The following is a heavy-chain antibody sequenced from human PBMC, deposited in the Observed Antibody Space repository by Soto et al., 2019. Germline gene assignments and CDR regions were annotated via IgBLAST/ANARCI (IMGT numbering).Heavy chain of an antibody. CDR1: GGTFSSYA. D-gene: IGHD3-10*01. CDR2: IIPIFGTA. V-gene: IGHV1-69*12. Sequence: QVQLVQSGAEVKKPGSSVKVSCKASGGTFSSYAISWVRQAPGQGLEWMGGIIPIFGTANYAQKFQGRVTITADESTSTAYMELSSLRSEDTAVYYCATLITMVRGVGEEALDYWGQGTLVTVSS. CDR3: ATLITMVRGVGEEALDY. J-gene: IGHJ4*02.